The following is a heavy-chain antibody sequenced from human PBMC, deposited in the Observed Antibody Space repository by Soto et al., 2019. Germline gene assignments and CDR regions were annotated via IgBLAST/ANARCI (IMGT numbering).Heavy chain of an antibody. Sequence: ASVKVSCKTSGFTFTNSAVQWVRQARGQRLEWIGWIIVGSGNTNYLQNLQGRITITRDTATGTAYMELSGLRSEDTAIYYCAAEIYSGGDCCHFDYWGQGTLVTVSS. CDR1: GFTFTNSA. V-gene: IGHV1-58*01. J-gene: IGHJ4*02. CDR3: AAEIYSGGDCCHFDY. CDR2: IIVGSGNT. D-gene: IGHD2-21*02.